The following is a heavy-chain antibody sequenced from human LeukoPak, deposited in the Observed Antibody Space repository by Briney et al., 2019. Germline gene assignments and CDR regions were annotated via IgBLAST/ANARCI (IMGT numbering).Heavy chain of an antibody. CDR1: GFTFSSYS. V-gene: IGHV3-21*01. Sequence: PGGSLRLSCAASGFTFSSYSMNWVRQAPGKGLEWVSSISSSSSYIYYADSVKGRFTISRDNAKNSLYLQMNSLRAEDTAVYYCARDPVTVVTPRAAFDIWGQGTMVTVSS. J-gene: IGHJ3*02. D-gene: IGHD4-23*01. CDR2: ISSSSSYI. CDR3: ARDPVTVVTPRAAFDI.